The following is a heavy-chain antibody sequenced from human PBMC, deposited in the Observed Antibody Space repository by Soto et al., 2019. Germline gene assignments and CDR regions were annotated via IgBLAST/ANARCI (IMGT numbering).Heavy chain of an antibody. Sequence: ASVKVSCKASGYTFTSYAMHWVRQAPGQRLEWMGWINAGNGNTKYSQKFQGRVTITRDTSASTAYMELSSLRSEDTAVYYCARDSTTFLYYFDYWGQGTLVTSPQ. CDR3: ARDSTTFLYYFDY. V-gene: IGHV1-3*01. CDR1: GYTFTSYA. J-gene: IGHJ4*02. D-gene: IGHD3-16*01. CDR2: INAGNGNT.